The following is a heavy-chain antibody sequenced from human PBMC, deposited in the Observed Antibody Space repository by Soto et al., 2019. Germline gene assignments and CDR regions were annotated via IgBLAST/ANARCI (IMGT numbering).Heavy chain of an antibody. V-gene: IGHV1-2*04. CDR1: GYTFTGYY. Sequence: ASVKVSCKASGYTFTGYYMHWVRQAPGQGLEWIGWINPNSGGTNYAQKFQGWVTMTRDTSISTAYMELRRLRSDDTAVYYCARGDIVATMEGFAFDIWGQGKMVTVSS. CDR2: INPNSGGT. J-gene: IGHJ3*02. D-gene: IGHD5-12*01. CDR3: ARGDIVATMEGFAFDI.